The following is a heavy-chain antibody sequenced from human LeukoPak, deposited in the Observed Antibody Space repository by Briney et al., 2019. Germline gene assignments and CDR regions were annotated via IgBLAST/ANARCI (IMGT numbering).Heavy chain of an antibody. CDR3: ARVSSYYDSSGYFNWFDP. CDR1: GFTFSSYW. D-gene: IGHD3-22*01. J-gene: IGHJ5*02. Sequence: GGSLRLSCAASGFTFSSYWMHWVRQAPGKGLVWVSRINSDWSSTSYADSVKGRFTISRGNAKNTLYLQMNSLRAEDTAVYYCARVSSYYDSSGYFNWFDPWGQGTLVTVSS. CDR2: INSDWSST. V-gene: IGHV3-74*01.